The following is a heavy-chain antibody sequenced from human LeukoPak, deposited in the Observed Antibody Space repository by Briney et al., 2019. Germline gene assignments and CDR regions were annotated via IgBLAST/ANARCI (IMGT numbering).Heavy chain of an antibody. V-gene: IGHV1-18*01. D-gene: IGHD2-2*01. CDR3: ARERGYCSSTSCIPDY. CDR2: ISAYNGNT. CDR1: GYTFTNYG. Sequence: ASVKVSCKASGYTFTNYGISWVRQAPGQGLEWMGWISAYNGNTNYAQKLQGRVTMTTDTSTSTAYMELRSLRSDDTAVYYCARERGYCSSTSCIPDYWGQGTLVTVSS. J-gene: IGHJ4*02.